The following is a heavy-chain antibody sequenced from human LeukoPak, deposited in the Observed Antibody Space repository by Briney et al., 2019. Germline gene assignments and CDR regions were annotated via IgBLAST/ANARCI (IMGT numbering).Heavy chain of an antibody. J-gene: IGHJ5*02. V-gene: IGHV3-30-3*01. D-gene: IGHD3-10*01. CDR1: GFTFSSYA. CDR2: ISYDGSNK. Sequence: GGSLRLSCAASGFTFSSYAMHWVRQAPGKGLEWVAVISYDGSNKYYADTVKGRFTISRDNSKNTLYLQMNSLRAEDTAVYYCARGGLLGFGGDPWRQGTLDTVSS. CDR3: ARGGLLGFGGDP.